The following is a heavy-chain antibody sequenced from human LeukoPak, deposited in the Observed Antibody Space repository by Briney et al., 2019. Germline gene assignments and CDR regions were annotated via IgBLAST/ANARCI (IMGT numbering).Heavy chain of an antibody. CDR2: INHSGST. J-gene: IGHJ4*02. CDR1: GGSFSGYY. CDR3: AEGRPNVDIVATSGGGY. D-gene: IGHD5-12*01. Sequence: SETLSLTCAVYGGSFSGYYWSWIRQPPGKGLEWIGEINHSGSTNYNPSLKSRVTISVDTSKNQFSLKLSSVTAADTAVYYCAEGRPNVDIVATSGGGYWGQGTLVTASS. V-gene: IGHV4-34*01.